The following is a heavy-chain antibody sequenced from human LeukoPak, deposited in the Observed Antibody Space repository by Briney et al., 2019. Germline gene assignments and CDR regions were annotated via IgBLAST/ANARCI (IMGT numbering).Heavy chain of an antibody. J-gene: IGHJ4*02. CDR2: IYHSGST. V-gene: IGHV4-38-2*01. CDR1: GYSITSGYY. D-gene: IGHD3-10*01. CDR3: ARRELLWFGELIDY. Sequence: PSETLSLTCAVSGYSITSGYYWGWIRQPPGKGREWIGSIYHSGSTYYNPSLKSRVTISVDTSKNQFSLKLSSVTAADTAVYYCARRELLWFGELIDYWGQGTLVTVSS.